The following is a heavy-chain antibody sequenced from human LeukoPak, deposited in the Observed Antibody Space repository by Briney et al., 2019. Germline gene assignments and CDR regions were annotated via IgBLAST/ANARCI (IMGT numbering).Heavy chain of an antibody. J-gene: IGHJ4*02. V-gene: IGHV4-39*07. Sequence: ETLSLTCTVSGGSISSSSYYWGWIRQPPGKGLEWIGSIYYSGSTYYNPSLKSRVTISVDTSKNQFSLILSSVTAADTAMYFCARLRNVVLFDYWGQGTLVTVSS. CDR3: ARLRNVVLFDY. CDR2: IYYSGST. CDR1: GGSISSSSYY. D-gene: IGHD2-15*01.